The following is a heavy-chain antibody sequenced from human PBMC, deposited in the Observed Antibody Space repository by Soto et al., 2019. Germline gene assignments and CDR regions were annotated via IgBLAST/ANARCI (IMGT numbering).Heavy chain of an antibody. CDR2: MNPINGAT. Sequence: ASVKLSCKASGYDFTAYDINWVRQASGQGLEWMGWMNPINGATGTARRFQGRVSMTRNTDTGTAYLELTSLRSDDTAVYFCGRGPSPRAPAGGTPYYYAMDVWGQGTTVTVSS. CDR3: GRGPSPRAPAGGTPYYYAMDV. D-gene: IGHD2-2*01. V-gene: IGHV1-8*02. J-gene: IGHJ6*02. CDR1: GYDFTAYD.